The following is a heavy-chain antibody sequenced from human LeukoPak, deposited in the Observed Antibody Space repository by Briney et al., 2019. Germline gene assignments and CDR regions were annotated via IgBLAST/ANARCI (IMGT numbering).Heavy chain of an antibody. CDR3: ARREHSGSYYYFDY. Sequence: PGGSLRLSCAASGFTLSSYEMNWVRQAPGKGLEWVSAISSSSSCIYYADSMKGRFTISRDNAKNSVYLQMNSLRAEDTAVYYCARREHSGSYYYFDYWGQGTLVTVSS. CDR2: ISSSSSCI. V-gene: IGHV3-21*01. D-gene: IGHD1-26*01. J-gene: IGHJ4*02. CDR1: GFTLSSYE.